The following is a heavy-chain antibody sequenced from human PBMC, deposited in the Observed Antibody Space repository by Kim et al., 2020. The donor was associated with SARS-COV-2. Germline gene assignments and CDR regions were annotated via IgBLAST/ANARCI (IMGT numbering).Heavy chain of an antibody. Sequence: GGSLRLSCAASGFTFSSYGMHWVRQAPGKGLEWVAVISYDGSNKYYADSVKGRFTISRDNSKNTLYLQMNSLRAEDTAVYYCAKFVGRYYYYGMDVWGQGTTVTVSS. CDR2: ISYDGSNK. CDR1: GFTFSSYG. J-gene: IGHJ6*02. V-gene: IGHV3-30*18. CDR3: AKFVGRYYYYGMDV. D-gene: IGHD1-26*01.